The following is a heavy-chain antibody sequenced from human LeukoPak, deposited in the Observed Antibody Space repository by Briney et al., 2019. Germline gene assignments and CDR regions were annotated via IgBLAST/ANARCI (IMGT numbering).Heavy chain of an antibody. Sequence: GGSLRLSCAASGFTFSNHYMHWVRQAPGKGLMWVSRINSDGNYVDYADSVKGRFTISRDNPENTVYLEMNSLRAEDTAVYYCARDGYSFGHDFDYWGQGTLVTVSS. J-gene: IGHJ4*02. CDR2: INSDGNYV. V-gene: IGHV3-74*01. CDR3: ARDGYSFGHDFDY. D-gene: IGHD5-18*01. CDR1: GFTFSNHY.